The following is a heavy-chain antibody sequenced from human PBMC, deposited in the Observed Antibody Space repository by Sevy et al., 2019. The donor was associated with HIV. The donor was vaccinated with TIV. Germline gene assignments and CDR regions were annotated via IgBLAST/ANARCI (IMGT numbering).Heavy chain of an antibody. CDR1: GFTFSSYW. J-gene: IGHJ5*02. CDR3: ARRPTDQSGSYWFDP. V-gene: IGHV3-74*01. D-gene: IGHD1-26*01. CDR2: VKTDGSDT. Sequence: GGSLRLTCAASGFTFSSYWMHWVRQAPGKGLVWVSRVKTDGSDTSYADSVKGRFTISRDNTKNTLYLQMNSLRAEETAVYYCARRPTDQSGSYWFDPWAQGTLVTVSS.